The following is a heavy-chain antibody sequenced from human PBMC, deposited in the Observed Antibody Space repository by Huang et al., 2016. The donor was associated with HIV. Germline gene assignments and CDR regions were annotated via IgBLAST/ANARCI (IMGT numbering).Heavy chain of an antibody. CDR1: GFTLGNFW. V-gene: IGHV3-7*01. Sequence: EVQLMESGGGLVQPGGSLRLSCAASGFTLGNFWMSWVRQVPGEGLEWVANINKDESEKDFADSVKGRFTVSRDNAKNSMYLQMDDLRSEDTALYYCARPGGSGYCSSTSCYPFQYWGQGTLVTVSS. D-gene: IGHD2-2*03. CDR2: INKDESEK. J-gene: IGHJ4*02. CDR3: ARPGGSGYCSSTSCYPFQY.